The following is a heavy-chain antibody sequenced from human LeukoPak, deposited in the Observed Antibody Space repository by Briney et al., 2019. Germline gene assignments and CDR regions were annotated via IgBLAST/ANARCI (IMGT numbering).Heavy chain of an antibody. CDR1: GFTFSTYA. Sequence: GGSLRLSCVVSGFTFSTYAMHWVRQAPGKGLEWVSAISGSGGSTYYADSVKGRFTISRDNSKNTLYLQMNSLRAEDTAVYYCAKAPFSSGWYVDWFDPWGQGTLVTVSS. V-gene: IGHV3-23*01. D-gene: IGHD6-19*01. CDR2: ISGSGGST. J-gene: IGHJ5*02. CDR3: AKAPFSSGWYVDWFDP.